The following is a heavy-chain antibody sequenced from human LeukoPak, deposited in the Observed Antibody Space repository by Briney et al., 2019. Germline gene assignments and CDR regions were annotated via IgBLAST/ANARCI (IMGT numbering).Heavy chain of an antibody. CDR1: GGSFSGYY. D-gene: IGHD5-18*01. V-gene: IGHV4-34*01. CDR2: INHSGST. CDR3: ATGYSYGSSGFDY. J-gene: IGHJ4*02. Sequence: SETLSLTCAVYGGSFSGYYWGWIRQPPGKGLEWIGEINHSGSTNYNPSLKSRVTISVDTSKNQFSLKLSSVTAADTAVYYCATGYSYGSSGFDYWGQGTLVTVSS.